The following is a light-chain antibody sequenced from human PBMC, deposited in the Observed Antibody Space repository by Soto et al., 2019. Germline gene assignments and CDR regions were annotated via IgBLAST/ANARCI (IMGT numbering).Light chain of an antibody. J-gene: IGLJ1*01. CDR3: AAWDDGLNGYV. V-gene: IGLV1-44*01. CDR1: SSNIGPNT. CDR2: SHS. Sequence: QSVLTQPPSASGTPVQRVAFSCSGSSSNIGPNTVSWYQQLPGAAPKLLIYSHSQRPSGVPDRFSGSKSGTSASLAISGLQSDDEADYYCAAWDDGLNGYVFGTGTQVTVL.